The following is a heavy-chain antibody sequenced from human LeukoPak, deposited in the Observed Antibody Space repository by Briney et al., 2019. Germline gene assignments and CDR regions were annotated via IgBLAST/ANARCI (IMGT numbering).Heavy chain of an antibody. Sequence: PSQTLSLTHTPDDDSISTHYWNWIRQPAGKGLEWIGRIFSSGSPNYNPSLKSRVTISVDTSKNQFSLKLSSVTAADTAVYYCARRYVRGARSPSFDYWGQGTLVTVSS. J-gene: IGHJ4*02. CDR2: IFSSGSP. V-gene: IGHV4-4*07. CDR1: DDSISTHY. D-gene: IGHD3-10*01. CDR3: ARRYVRGARSPSFDY.